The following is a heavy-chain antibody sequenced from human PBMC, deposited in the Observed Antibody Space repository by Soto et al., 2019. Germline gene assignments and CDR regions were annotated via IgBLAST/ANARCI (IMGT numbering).Heavy chain of an antibody. V-gene: IGHV4-34*01. Sequence: ASETLSLTCAVYGGSFSGYYWTWIRQPPGTGLEWIGEINHSGSTYYSPSLKGRGTISVDTSKNQFSLKLSSVTAADTAVYYCARIYDSSGYVDYWGQGTLVTVSS. J-gene: IGHJ4*02. CDR3: ARIYDSSGYVDY. D-gene: IGHD3-22*01. CDR1: GGSFSGYY. CDR2: INHSGST.